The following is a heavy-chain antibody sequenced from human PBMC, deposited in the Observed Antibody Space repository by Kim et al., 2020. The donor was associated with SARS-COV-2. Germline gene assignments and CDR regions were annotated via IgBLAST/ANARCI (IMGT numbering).Heavy chain of an antibody. J-gene: IGHJ5*02. D-gene: IGHD2-15*01. V-gene: IGHV4-31*02. Sequence: YYNPSLKSRVAISVDTSKNQFSLRLSSVTAADTAVYYCARDRGIHSFDPWGQGTLVTVSS. CDR3: ARDRGIHSFDP.